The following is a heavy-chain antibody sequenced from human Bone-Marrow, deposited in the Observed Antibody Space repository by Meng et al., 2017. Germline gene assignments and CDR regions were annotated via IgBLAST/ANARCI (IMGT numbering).Heavy chain of an antibody. Sequence: GESLKISCAASGFTFSSYGMHWVRQAPGKGLEWVAVIWYDGSNKYYADSVKGRFTISRDNSKNTLYLQMNSLRAEDTAVYYCARVPTTVTIGVGMDVWGQGTTVTVSS. CDR1: GFTFSSYG. CDR2: IWYDGSNK. CDR3: ARVPTTVTIGVGMDV. V-gene: IGHV3-33*01. D-gene: IGHD4-17*01. J-gene: IGHJ6*02.